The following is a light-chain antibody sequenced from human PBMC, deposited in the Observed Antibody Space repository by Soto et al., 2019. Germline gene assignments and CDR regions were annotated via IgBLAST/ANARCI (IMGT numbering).Light chain of an antibody. CDR2: GAS. Sequence: ETVLTQSPGTLSLSPGERAILSCRASQSISSGYLAWYQQRPGQAPRLLISGASNRATGIPDRFSGSGSGTDFTLTISRLEPEDFAVYYCQQYGGSPLVTYGGGTKVEIK. J-gene: IGKJ4*01. V-gene: IGKV3-20*01. CDR1: QSISSGY. CDR3: QQYGGSPLVT.